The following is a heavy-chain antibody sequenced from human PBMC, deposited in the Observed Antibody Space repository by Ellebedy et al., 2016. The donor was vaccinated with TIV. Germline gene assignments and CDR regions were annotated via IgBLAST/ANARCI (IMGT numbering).Heavy chain of an antibody. D-gene: IGHD3-22*01. CDR2: LSYDGSNK. CDR1: GFTFSSYD. CDR3: ARVYSSYSVDY. Sequence: GGSLRLSCAASGFTFSSYDMHWVRQAPGKGLEWVSILSYDGSNKYYAHSVKGRFTISRDNAKKTLYLQMNSLSAEDTAVYYCARVYSSYSVDYWGPGTLVTVSS. J-gene: IGHJ4*02. V-gene: IGHV3-30-3*01.